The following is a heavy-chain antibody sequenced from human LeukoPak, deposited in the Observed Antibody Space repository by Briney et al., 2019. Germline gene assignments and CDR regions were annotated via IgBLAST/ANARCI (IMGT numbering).Heavy chain of an antibody. CDR2: IYYSGST. J-gene: IGHJ4*02. D-gene: IGHD1-26*01. V-gene: IGHV4-39*01. CDR3: ARLSGSYLVLDY. CDR1: GGSISSSSYY. Sequence: SETLSLTCTVSGGSISSSSYYWGWIRQPPGKGLEWIGSIYYSGSTYSNPSLKSRVPISVDTSKNQFSLKLSSVTAADTAVYYCARLSGSYLVLDYWGQGTLVTVSS.